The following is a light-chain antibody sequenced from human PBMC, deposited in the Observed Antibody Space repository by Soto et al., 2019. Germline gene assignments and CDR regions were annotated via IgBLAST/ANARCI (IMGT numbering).Light chain of an antibody. CDR3: QQYHNWLMYT. CDR1: QSVSSN. V-gene: IGKV3-15*01. Sequence: EIVMTQSPATLSVSPGERATLSCRASQSVSSNLAWYQQKPGQAPRLLMYGASTRATGIPARFSGSGSGTEFTLTISSLQSADFAVYYCQQYHNWLMYTFGQGTKLEIK. CDR2: GAS. J-gene: IGKJ2*01.